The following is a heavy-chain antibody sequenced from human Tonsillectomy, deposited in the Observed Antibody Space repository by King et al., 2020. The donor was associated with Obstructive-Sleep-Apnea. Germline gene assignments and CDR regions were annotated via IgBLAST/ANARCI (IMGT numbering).Heavy chain of an antibody. CDR3: CGSYYGAPMDV. J-gene: IGHJ6*02. CDR2: ISSSSSTI. Sequence: VQLVESGGGLVQPGGSLRLSCAASGFTFSSYSMNWVRQAPGKGLEWVSYISSSSSTIYYADSVKGRFTISRDNAKNSLYLQMNSLRAEDTAVYYCCGSYYGAPMDVWGQGTTVTVSS. V-gene: IGHV3-48*04. CDR1: GFTFSSYS. D-gene: IGHD1-26*01.